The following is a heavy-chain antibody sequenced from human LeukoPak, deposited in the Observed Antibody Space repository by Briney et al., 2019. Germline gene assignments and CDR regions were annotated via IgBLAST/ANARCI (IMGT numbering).Heavy chain of an antibody. CDR2: INHSGST. V-gene: IGHV4-34*01. CDR1: GGSFSGYY. Sequence: SETLSLTCAVYGGSFSGYYWSWIRQPPGKGLEWIGEINHSGSTNYNPSLKSRVTISVDTSKNQFSLKLSPVTAADTAVYYCARGIAALPYYWGQGTLVTVSS. CDR3: ARGIAALPYY. J-gene: IGHJ4*02. D-gene: IGHD6-13*01.